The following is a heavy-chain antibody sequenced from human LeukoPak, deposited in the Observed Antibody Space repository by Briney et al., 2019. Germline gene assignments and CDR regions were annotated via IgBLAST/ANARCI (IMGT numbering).Heavy chain of an antibody. CDR3: ARIQYSGSYWGSLDY. CDR1: GYTFTGYY. CDR2: INPNSGGT. Sequence: ASVKVSCKASGYTFTGYYMHWVRQAPGQGREWMGWINPNSGGTNYAQKFQGRVTMTRDTSISTAYMELSRLRSDDTAVYYCARIQYSGSYWGSLDYWGQGTLVTVSS. J-gene: IGHJ4*02. D-gene: IGHD1-26*01. V-gene: IGHV1-2*02.